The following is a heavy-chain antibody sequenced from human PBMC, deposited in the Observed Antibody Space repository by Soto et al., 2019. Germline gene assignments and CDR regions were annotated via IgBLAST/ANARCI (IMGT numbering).Heavy chain of an antibody. D-gene: IGHD3-10*01. CDR3: ARASGSHYNNWFDP. J-gene: IGHJ5*02. V-gene: IGHV4-59*08. CDR2: IYYSGST. CDR1: GGSISSHY. Sequence: PSETLSLTCTVSGGSISSHYWSWIRQPPGKGLEWIGYIYYSGSTNYNPSLKSRVTISVDTSKNQFSLKLSFVTAADTAVYFCARASGSHYNNWFDPWGQGTLVTVSS.